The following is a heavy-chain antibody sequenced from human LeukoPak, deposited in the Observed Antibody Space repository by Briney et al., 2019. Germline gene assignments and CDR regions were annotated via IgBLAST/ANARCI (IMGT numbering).Heavy chain of an antibody. Sequence: ASVKLCCKASGYTFTSYDINWGREATGQGLGWMGWMNPNSGNTGYAQKFQGRVTMTRNTSISTAYMPLSSLRSEDTAVYCSASTYSSGWYSARDAFDIWGQGTMVTVSS. J-gene: IGHJ3*02. V-gene: IGHV1-8*01. CDR2: MNPNSGNT. CDR1: GYTFTSYD. CDR3: ASTYSSGWYSARDAFDI. D-gene: IGHD6-19*01.